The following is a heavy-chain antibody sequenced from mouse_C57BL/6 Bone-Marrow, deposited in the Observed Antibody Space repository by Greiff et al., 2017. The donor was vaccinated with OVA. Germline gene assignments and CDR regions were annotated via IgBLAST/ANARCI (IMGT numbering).Heavy chain of an antibody. V-gene: IGHV14-4*01. CDR2: IDPENGDT. CDR3: TLYGSSPD. D-gene: IGHD1-1*01. Sequence: VHVKQSGAELVRPGASVKLSCTASGFNIKDDYMHWVKQRPEQGLEWIGWIDPENGDTEYASKFQGKATITADTSSNTAYLQLSSLTSEDTAVYYCTLYGSSPDWGQGTLVTVSA. J-gene: IGHJ3*01. CDR1: GFNIKDDY.